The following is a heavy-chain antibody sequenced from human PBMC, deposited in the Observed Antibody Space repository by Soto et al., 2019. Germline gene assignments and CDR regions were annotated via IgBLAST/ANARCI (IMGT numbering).Heavy chain of an antibody. CDR2: ISGSGGST. CDR1: GVXCSGYA. CDR3: EKTHTLSNWSDP. J-gene: IGHJ5*02. Sequence: GGSLXLSCAASGVXCSGYARSWVLKAPGKGLEWVSAISGSGGSTYYADSVKGRFTISRDNSKNTLYLQMNSLRAEDISVYYCEKTHTLSNWSDPRGKGTLVTGSS. V-gene: IGHV3-23*01.